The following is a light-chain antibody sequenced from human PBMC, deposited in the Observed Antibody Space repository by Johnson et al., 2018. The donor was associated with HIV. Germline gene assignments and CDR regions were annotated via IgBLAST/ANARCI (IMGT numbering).Light chain of an antibody. CDR2: ENN. CDR3: GIWQTGLSTGGV. Sequence: HSVLTQPPSVSAAPGQKVTISCSGSSSNSGNNYVSWYQQLPGTAPKLLIYENNKRPSGIPDRFSGSQSGTSATLSIPGLQPGDEADYYCGIWQTGLSTGGVFGTGTKVNVL. J-gene: IGLJ1*01. CDR1: SSNSGNNY. V-gene: IGLV1-51*02.